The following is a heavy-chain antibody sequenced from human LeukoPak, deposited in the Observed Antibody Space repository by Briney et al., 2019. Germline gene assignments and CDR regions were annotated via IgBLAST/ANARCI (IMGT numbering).Heavy chain of an antibody. V-gene: IGHV4-59*08. CDR2: SYYSGST. CDR3: ARHLSAGRPAFDI. J-gene: IGHJ3*02. Sequence: PSETLSLTCTVSGGSISNYYWSWIRQPPGKGLEWVGYSYYSGSTTYNPSLKSRVTISLDTAENQFSLKLSSVSAADTALYYCARHLSAGRPAFDIWGQGTMVAVSS. CDR1: GGSISNYY. D-gene: IGHD2-15*01.